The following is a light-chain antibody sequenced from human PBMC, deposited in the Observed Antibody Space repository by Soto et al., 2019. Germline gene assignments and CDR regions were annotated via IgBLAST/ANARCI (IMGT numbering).Light chain of an antibody. CDR2: VAS. V-gene: IGKV1-39*01. J-gene: IGKJ4*01. CDR3: QQSFITPPLT. Sequence: DIQMTQSPSSLSASLGDRITITCRASQSISTYLTWYQQKTAKAPRLLIYVASTLQNGVPSSISGSGSATDYSITISSLQPEDYATYYCQQSFITPPLTFGGGTKVEMK. CDR1: QSISTY.